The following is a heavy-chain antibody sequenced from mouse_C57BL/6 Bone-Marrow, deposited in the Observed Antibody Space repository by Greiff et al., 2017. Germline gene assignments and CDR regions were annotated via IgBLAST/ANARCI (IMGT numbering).Heavy chain of an antibody. CDR3: ARERSYYSNYDFDY. V-gene: IGHV1-69*01. Sequence: QVQLQQPGAELVMPGASVKLSCKASGYTFTSYWMHWVKQRPGQGLEWIGEIDPSASYTNYNQKFKGKSTLTVDKSSSTADMQLSSLTSEDSAVYYCARERSYYSNYDFDYWGQGTTLTVSS. J-gene: IGHJ2*01. CDR2: IDPSASYT. D-gene: IGHD2-5*01. CDR1: GYTFTSYW.